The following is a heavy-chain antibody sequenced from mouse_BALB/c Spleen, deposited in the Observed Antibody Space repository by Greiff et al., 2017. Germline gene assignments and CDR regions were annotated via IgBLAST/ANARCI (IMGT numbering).Heavy chain of an antibody. J-gene: IGHJ3*01. D-gene: IGHD2-4*01. V-gene: IGHV5-6-3*01. Sequence: EVKLMESGGGLVQPGGSLKLSCAASGFTFSSYGMSWVRQTPDKRLELVATINSNGGSTYYPDSVKGRFTISRDNAKNTLYLQMSSLKSEDTAMYYCARDQDYDYDAAWFAYWGQGTLVTVSA. CDR3: ARDQDYDYDAAWFAY. CDR2: INSNGGST. CDR1: GFTFSSYG.